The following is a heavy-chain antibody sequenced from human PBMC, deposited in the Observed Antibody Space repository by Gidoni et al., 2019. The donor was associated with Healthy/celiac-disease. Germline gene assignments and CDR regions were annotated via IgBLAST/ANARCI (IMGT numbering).Heavy chain of an antibody. Sequence: EVQLVESGGGLVQPGGSLRLSCAASGCTFSSYEMNWVRQAPGKGLEWVSYMSSSGSTIYYADSVKGRFTISRDNAKNSLYLQMNSLRAEDTAVYYCARSDSTYYYEISAFDIWGQGTMVTVSS. D-gene: IGHD3-22*01. J-gene: IGHJ3*02. CDR1: GCTFSSYE. V-gene: IGHV3-48*03. CDR3: ARSDSTYYYEISAFDI. CDR2: MSSSGSTI.